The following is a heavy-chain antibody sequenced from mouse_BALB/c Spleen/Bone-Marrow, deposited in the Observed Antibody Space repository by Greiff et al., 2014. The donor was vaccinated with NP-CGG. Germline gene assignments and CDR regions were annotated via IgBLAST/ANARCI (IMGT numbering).Heavy chain of an antibody. D-gene: IGHD2-10*02. CDR1: GFSLTSYG. V-gene: IGHV2-6*02. CDR2: IWSDGNT. Sequence: QVQLQQSGPGLVAPSQSLSITCTVSGFSLTSYGVHWVRQPPGKGLEWLVVIWSDGNTTYNSALKSRLSISKDNSKSQVFLKMNSLQTGDTAMYYCARNPYGNYAMDYWGQGTSVTVSS. J-gene: IGHJ4*01. CDR3: ARNPYGNYAMDY.